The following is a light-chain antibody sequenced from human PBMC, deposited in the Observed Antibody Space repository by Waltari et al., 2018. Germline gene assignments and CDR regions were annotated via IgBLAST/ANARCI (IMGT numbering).Light chain of an antibody. J-gene: IGKJ1*01. V-gene: IGKV3-20*01. CDR3: QKYGSLPAT. Sequence: EIVLTQSGTLSLSPGERATLSCRASQSVSRYLAWYQQKPGQAPRLLIYDASSRATGIPDRFSGRGSGTDFSLTISRLEPEDFAVYYCQKYGSLPATFGQGTKVEIK. CDR1: QSVSRY. CDR2: DAS.